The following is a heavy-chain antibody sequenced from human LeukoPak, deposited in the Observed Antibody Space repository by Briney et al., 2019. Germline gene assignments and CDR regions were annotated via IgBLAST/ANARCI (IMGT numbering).Heavy chain of an antibody. J-gene: IGHJ4*02. CDR2: INHSGST. CDR1: GGSFSGYY. CDR3: ARLPSNRGGIDY. V-gene: IGHV4-34*01. D-gene: IGHD3-10*01. Sequence: SETLSLTCAVYGGSFSGYYWSWIRQPPGKGLEWIGEINHSGSTNYNPSLKSRVTMSVDTSKNQFSLKLSSVTAADTAVYYCARLPSNRGGIDYWGQGTLVTVSS.